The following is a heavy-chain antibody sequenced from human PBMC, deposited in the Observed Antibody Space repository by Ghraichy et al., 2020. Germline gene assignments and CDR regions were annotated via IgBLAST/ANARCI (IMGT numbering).Heavy chain of an antibody. Sequence: GESLNISCAASGFTFSSYGMHWVRQAPGKGLEWVAVISYDGSNKYYADSVKGRFTISRDNSKNTLYLQMNSLRAEDTAVYYCAKDHRGSATVTKDYYYYYGMDVWGQGTTVTVSS. CDR1: GFTFSSYG. J-gene: IGHJ6*02. V-gene: IGHV3-30*18. CDR3: AKDHRGSATVTKDYYYYYGMDV. CDR2: ISYDGSNK. D-gene: IGHD4-17*01.